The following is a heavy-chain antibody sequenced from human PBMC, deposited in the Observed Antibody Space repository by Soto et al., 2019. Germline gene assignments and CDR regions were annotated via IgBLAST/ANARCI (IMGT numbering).Heavy chain of an antibody. CDR1: GGSISSGGYY. V-gene: IGHV4-31*03. CDR3: ARGRSDYGAHSAFDI. CDR2: IYYSGST. J-gene: IGHJ3*02. D-gene: IGHD4-17*01. Sequence: SETLSLTCTVSGGSISSGGYYWSWIRQHPGKGLEWIGYIYYSGSTYYNQSLKSRVNISVETSKNQFSLKLSSVTAADTALYYCARGRSDYGAHSAFDIWGQGTMVTVSS.